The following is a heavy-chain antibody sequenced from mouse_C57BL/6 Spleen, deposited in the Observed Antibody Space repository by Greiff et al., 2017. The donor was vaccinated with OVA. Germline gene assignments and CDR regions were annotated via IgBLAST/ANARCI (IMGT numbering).Heavy chain of an antibody. D-gene: IGHD1-1*01. V-gene: IGHV1-80*01. J-gene: IGHJ4*01. CDR2: IYPGDGDT. CDR1: GYAFSSYW. CDR3: ARSENYYGSSYGDYAMDY. Sequence: VQLQQSGAELVKPGASVKISCKASGYAFSSYWMNWVKQRPGKGLEWIGQIYPGDGDTNYNGKFKGKATLTADKSSSTAYMQLSSLTSEDSAVYFCARSENYYGSSYGDYAMDYWGQGTSVTVSS.